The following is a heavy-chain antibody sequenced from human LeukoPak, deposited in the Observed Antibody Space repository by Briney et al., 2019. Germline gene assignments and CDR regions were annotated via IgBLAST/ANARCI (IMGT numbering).Heavy chain of an antibody. CDR2: IIPIFGTA. CDR3: ARDHRRGEMATEVVY. Sequence: SVKVSCKASGGTFSSYAISWVRQAPGQGLEWMGGIIPIFGTANYAQKFQGRVTITTDESTSTAYMELSSLRSGDTAVYYCARDHRRGEMATEVVYWGQGTLVTVSS. D-gene: IGHD5-24*01. V-gene: IGHV1-69*05. J-gene: IGHJ4*02. CDR1: GGTFSSYA.